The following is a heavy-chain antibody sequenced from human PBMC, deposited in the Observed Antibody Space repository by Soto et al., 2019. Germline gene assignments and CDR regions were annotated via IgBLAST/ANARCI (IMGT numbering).Heavy chain of an antibody. V-gene: IGHV4-30-2*01. J-gene: IGHJ5*02. Sequence: SETLSLTCAVSGGSITSGGYSWGWIRQPPGQGLEWIGYMYHSGNTYYNPSLKGRVTISLDHSRNQFSLRLNSVTAADTAVYYCARSPGYFTISSLDPWGQGTLVTVSS. CDR3: ARSPGYFTISSLDP. D-gene: IGHD2-8*01. CDR1: GGSITSGGYS. CDR2: MYHSGNT.